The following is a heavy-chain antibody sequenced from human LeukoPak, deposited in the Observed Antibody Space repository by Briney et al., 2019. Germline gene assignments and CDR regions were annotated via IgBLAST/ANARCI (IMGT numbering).Heavy chain of an antibody. D-gene: IGHD3-10*01. Sequence: GGSLRLSCAASGFTFSDYYMSWIRQAPGKGLEWVSYISSSGSTIYYADSVKGRFTIYRDNAKNSLYLQMNSLRAEDTAVYYCARDLVNMVRGIIPYGMDVWGQGTTVTVSS. J-gene: IGHJ6*02. CDR1: GFTFSDYY. CDR3: ARDLVNMVRGIIPYGMDV. CDR2: ISSSGSTI. V-gene: IGHV3-11*01.